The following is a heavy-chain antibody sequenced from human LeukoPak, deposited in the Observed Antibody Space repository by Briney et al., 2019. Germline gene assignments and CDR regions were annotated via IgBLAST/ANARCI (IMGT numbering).Heavy chain of an antibody. CDR2: INTNTGNP. J-gene: IGHJ4*02. V-gene: IGHV7-4-1*02. D-gene: IGHD3-22*01. CDR3: ARDAYDSSGYYARAFDY. Sequence: ASVTVSCKASGYTFTSYAMNWVRQAPGQGLEWMGWINTNTGNPTYAQGFTGRFVFSLDTSVSTAYLQISSLKAGDTAVYYCARDAYDSSGYYARAFDYWGQGTLVTVSS. CDR1: GYTFTSYA.